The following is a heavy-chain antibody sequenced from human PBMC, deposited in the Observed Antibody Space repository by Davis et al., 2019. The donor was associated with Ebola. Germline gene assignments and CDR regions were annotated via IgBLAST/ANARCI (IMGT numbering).Heavy chain of an antibody. CDR1: GYSFTSYW. D-gene: IGHD5-24*01. CDR3: ARSGRDGYNPTGSFDY. Sequence: GASLKISCKGSGYSFTSYWIGWVRQMPGKGLEGMGIIYPGDSDTRYSPSFQGQVTISADKSISTAYLQWSSLKASDTAMYYCARSGRDGYNPTGSFDYWGQGTLVTVSS. J-gene: IGHJ4*02. CDR2: IYPGDSDT. V-gene: IGHV5-51*01.